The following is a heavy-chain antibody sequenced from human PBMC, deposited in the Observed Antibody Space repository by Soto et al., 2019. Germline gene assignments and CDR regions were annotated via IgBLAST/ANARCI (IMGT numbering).Heavy chain of an antibody. CDR2: INTSGSDT. J-gene: IGHJ6*02. D-gene: IGHD6-6*01. V-gene: IGHV3-74*01. CDR1: GFTFSSYW. CDR3: ARDFARGTDG. Sequence: EVQVVESGGGFIQPGGSLRLSCATSGFTFSSYWMHWVRQAPGKGPVWVSLINTSGSDTRYADSVKGRFTVSRDNAKNTLYLEMNSVRAEDAAVYYCARDFARGTDGWGQGTTVTVSS.